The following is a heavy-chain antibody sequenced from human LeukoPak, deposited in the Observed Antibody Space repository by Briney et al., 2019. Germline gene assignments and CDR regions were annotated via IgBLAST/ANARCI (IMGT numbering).Heavy chain of an antibody. CDR1: GGSFSTYY. Sequence: ETLSLTCAVYGGSFSTYYWSWVRQAPGKGLEWVGRIKSKTDGGTTDYAAPVKGRFTISRDDSKNTLYLQMNSLKTEDTAVYYCTTASSAEDYWGQGTLVTVSS. CDR2: IKSKTDGGTT. J-gene: IGHJ4*02. CDR3: TTASSAEDY. V-gene: IGHV3-15*01. D-gene: IGHD3-22*01.